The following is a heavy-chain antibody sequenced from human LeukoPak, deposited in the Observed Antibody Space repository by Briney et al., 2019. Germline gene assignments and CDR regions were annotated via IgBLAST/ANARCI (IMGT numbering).Heavy chain of an antibody. CDR2: IIPIFGTA. Sequence: ASVKVSCKASGGTFSSYAISWVRQAPGQGLEWMGGIIPIFGTANYAQKFQGRVTITTDEATSTAYMELSSLRSEDTAVYYCARGHYDFWSGFPLTDNWFDPWGQGTLVTVSS. D-gene: IGHD3-3*01. J-gene: IGHJ5*02. CDR1: GGTFSSYA. CDR3: ARGHYDFWSGFPLTDNWFDP. V-gene: IGHV1-69*05.